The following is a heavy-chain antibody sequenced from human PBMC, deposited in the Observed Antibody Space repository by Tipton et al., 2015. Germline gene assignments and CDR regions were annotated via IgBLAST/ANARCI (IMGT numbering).Heavy chain of an antibody. D-gene: IGHD1-1*01. CDR3: AKGWGNWNADY. V-gene: IGHV3-11*01. CDR1: RFSFSDYY. J-gene: IGHJ4*02. CDR2: ISTSGTTL. Sequence: SLRLSCAASRFSFSDYYMSWIRQAPGKGLEWVSYISTSGTTLYYADSVKGRFTVSRDNSKNALYLQMNSLRVDDTAVYYCAKGWGNWNADYWGQGTLVTVSS.